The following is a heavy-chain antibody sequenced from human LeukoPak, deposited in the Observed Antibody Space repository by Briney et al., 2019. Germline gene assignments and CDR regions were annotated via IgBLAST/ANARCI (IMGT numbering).Heavy chain of an antibody. CDR1: GFTFSSYG. CDR2: IRYDGSNK. CDR3: ARGVGIAARLHADY. Sequence: GGSLRLSCAASGFTFSSYGMHWVRQAPGKGLEWVAFIRYDGSNKYYADSVKGRFTISRDNAKNSLYLQMNSLRAEDTAVYYCARGVGIAARLHADYWGQGTLVTVSS. V-gene: IGHV3-30*02. J-gene: IGHJ4*02. D-gene: IGHD6-6*01.